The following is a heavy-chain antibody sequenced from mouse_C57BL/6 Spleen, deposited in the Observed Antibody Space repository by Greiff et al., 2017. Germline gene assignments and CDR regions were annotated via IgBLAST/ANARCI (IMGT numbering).Heavy chain of an antibody. Sequence: VQLQESGAELVRPGASVTLSCKASGYTFTDYEMHWVKQTPVHGLEWIGAIDPETGGTAYNQKFKGKAILTADKSSSTAYMELRSLTSEDSAVYYCTRGAGSSPYWYFDVWGTGTTVTVSS. D-gene: IGHD1-1*01. CDR2: IDPETGGT. V-gene: IGHV1-15*01. CDR1: GYTFTDYE. J-gene: IGHJ1*03. CDR3: TRGAGSSPYWYFDV.